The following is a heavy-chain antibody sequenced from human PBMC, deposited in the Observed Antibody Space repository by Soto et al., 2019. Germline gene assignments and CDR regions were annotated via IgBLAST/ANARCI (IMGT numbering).Heavy chain of an antibody. CDR2: IIPIFGTA. D-gene: IGHD3-10*01. CDR3: ARAFNTGLLLWFGEFDY. V-gene: IGHV1-69*01. CDR1: GGTFSSYA. Sequence: QVQLVQSGAEVKKPGSSVKVSCKAAGGTFSSYAISWVRQSPGQGLEWMGGIIPIFGTANYAQKFQGRVTITADESTSTAYMELSSLRSADTAVYYCARAFNTGLLLWFGEFDYWGQGTLVTVSS. J-gene: IGHJ4*02.